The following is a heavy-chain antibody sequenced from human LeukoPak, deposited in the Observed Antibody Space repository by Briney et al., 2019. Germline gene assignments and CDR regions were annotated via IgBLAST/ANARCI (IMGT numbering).Heavy chain of an antibody. D-gene: IGHD6-19*01. J-gene: IGHJ3*02. Sequence: PSETLSLTCTVSGGSISSYYWSWIRQPPGKGLEWIGYIYYSGSTNYNPSLKSRVTISVDTSKNQFSLKLSSVTAADTAVYYCAREHDAPGIAVAGTSYAFDIWGHGTMVTVSS. CDR1: GGSISSYY. CDR2: IYYSGST. CDR3: AREHDAPGIAVAGTSYAFDI. V-gene: IGHV4-59*01.